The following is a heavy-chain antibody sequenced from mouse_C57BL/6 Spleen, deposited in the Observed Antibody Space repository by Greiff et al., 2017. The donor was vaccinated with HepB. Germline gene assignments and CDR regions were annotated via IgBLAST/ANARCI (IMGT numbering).Heavy chain of an antibody. Sequence: VQLQESGAELVMPGASVKLSCKASGYTFTSYWMHWVKQRPGQGLEWIGEIDPSDSYTNYNQKFKGKSTLTVDKSSSTAYMQLSSLTSEDSAVYYCARSLVGDYYAMDYWGQGTSVTVSS. CDR3: ARSLVGDYYAMDY. V-gene: IGHV1-69*01. CDR1: GYTFTSYW. D-gene: IGHD3-3*01. CDR2: IDPSDSYT. J-gene: IGHJ4*01.